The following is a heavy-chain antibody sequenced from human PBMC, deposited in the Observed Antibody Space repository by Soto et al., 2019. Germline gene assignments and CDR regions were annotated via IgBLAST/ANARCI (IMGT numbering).Heavy chain of an antibody. D-gene: IGHD5-12*01. Sequence: GESLKISCKGSGYSFTSYWIGWVRQMPGKGLEWMGIIYPGDSDTRYGPSFQGQVTISADKSISTAYLQWSSLKASDTAMYYCARLVATEDYYYYMDVWGKGTTVTVSS. V-gene: IGHV5-51*01. CDR1: GYSFTSYW. CDR3: ARLVATEDYYYYMDV. J-gene: IGHJ6*03. CDR2: IYPGDSDT.